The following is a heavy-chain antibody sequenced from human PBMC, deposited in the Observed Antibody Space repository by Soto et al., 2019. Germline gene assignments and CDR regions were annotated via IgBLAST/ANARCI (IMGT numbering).Heavy chain of an antibody. D-gene: IGHD1-26*01. V-gene: IGHV4-34*01. Sequence: QVQLQQWGAGLLKPSETLSLTCAVYGGSFSGYHWSWIRQPPGQGLEWIGEISHSGSTDYNPSLKSRVTISVDTSKNQFSLKLSSVTAADTAVYYCARGSDRAWELGGYLGQGTLVTVSS. CDR1: GGSFSGYH. J-gene: IGHJ4*02. CDR2: ISHSGST. CDR3: ARGSDRAWELGGY.